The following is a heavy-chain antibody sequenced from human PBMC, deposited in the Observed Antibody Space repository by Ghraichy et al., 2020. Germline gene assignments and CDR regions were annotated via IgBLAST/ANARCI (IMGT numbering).Heavy chain of an antibody. V-gene: IGHV1-69*13. CDR2: IIPIFGTA. CDR1: VGTFSSYA. J-gene: IGHJ4*02. Sequence: SVKVSCKASVGTFSSYAISWVRQAPGQGLEWMGGIIPIFGTANYAQKFQGRVTITADESTSTAYMELSSLRSEDTAVYYCARGQLIAVAGLRSFGYWGQGTLVTVSP. CDR3: ARGQLIAVAGLRSFGY. D-gene: IGHD6-19*01.